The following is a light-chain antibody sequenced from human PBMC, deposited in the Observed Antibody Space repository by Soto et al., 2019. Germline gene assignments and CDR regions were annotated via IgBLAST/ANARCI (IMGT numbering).Light chain of an antibody. CDR3: QQYNSWPFT. CDR2: GAS. J-gene: IGKJ3*01. V-gene: IGKV3-15*01. Sequence: ETVMTQSPATLSVSPGERTTLSCRPSKSGSSKLAWYQQKVGQSARLLIHGASTRATGVPARFSGSGSGTEFTLTISSLQSEDFAVYYCQQYNSWPFTFGPGTKVDIK. CDR1: KSGSSK.